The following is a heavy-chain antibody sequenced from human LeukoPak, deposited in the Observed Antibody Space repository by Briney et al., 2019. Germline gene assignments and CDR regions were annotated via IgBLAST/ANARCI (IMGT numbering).Heavy chain of an antibody. CDR2: IYYSGST. CDR1: GGSISSYY. J-gene: IGHJ5*02. D-gene: IGHD3-16*02. Sequence: PSETLSLTCTVSGGSISSYYWSWIRQPPGKGLEWIGYIYYSGSTNYNPSLKSRVTMSVDTSKNQFSLKLSSVTAADTAVYYCARSTAYYDYVWGSYRYSNWFDPWGQGTLVTVSS. V-gene: IGHV4-59*12. CDR3: ARSTAYYDYVWGSYRYSNWFDP.